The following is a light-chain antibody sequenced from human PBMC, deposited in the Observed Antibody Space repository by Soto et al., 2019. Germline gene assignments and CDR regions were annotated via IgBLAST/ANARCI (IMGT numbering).Light chain of an antibody. V-gene: IGLV1-51*01. Sequence: QSVLTQPPSVSAAPGQKVTISCSGSSSNIGNNYVSWYQQLPGTAPKLLIYDNDKRPSGGIPDRFSGSKSGTSATLGITGLQTGDEADYYCGTWDSSLSTVVFGGGTKLTVL. CDR2: DND. CDR1: SSNIGNNY. J-gene: IGLJ2*01. CDR3: GTWDSSLSTVV.